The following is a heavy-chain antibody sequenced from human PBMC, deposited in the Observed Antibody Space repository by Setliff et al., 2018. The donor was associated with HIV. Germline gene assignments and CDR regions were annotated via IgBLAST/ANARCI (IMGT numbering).Heavy chain of an antibody. CDR2: IYSSGST. V-gene: IGHV4-4*09. D-gene: IGHD3-10*01. CDR1: GGSISSYY. Sequence: KTSETLSLTCTVSGGSISSYYWSLIRQPPGKGLEWLGHIYSSGSTNYNPSLKSRVTISVDTSKNQFSLKLYSVTAADTAVYYCARAYFGSGIYYWGQGTLVTVSS. J-gene: IGHJ4*02. CDR3: ARAYFGSGIYY.